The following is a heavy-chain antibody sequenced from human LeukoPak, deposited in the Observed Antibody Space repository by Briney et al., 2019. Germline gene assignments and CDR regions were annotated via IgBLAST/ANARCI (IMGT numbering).Heavy chain of an antibody. CDR1: GFTVSSNY. J-gene: IGHJ3*02. CDR3: ARHDYGDYLDAFDN. V-gene: IGHV3-53*01. CDR2: IYSGGST. Sequence: GGSLRLSCAASGFTVSSNYMSWVRQAPGKGLEWVSVIYSGGSTYYADSVKGRFTISRDNSKNTLYLQMNSLRAEDTAVYYCARHDYGDYLDAFDNWGQGTMVTVSS. D-gene: IGHD4-17*01.